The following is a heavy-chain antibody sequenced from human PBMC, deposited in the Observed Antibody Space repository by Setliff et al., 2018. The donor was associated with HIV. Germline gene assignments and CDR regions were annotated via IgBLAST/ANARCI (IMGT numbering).Heavy chain of an antibody. CDR1: GGSISSGSYY. V-gene: IGHV4-61*09. Sequence: KPSETLSLTCTVSGGSISSGSYYWSWIRQPAGKGLEWIGHIYTSGTTNFNPSLQSRVTISVDTSKNQFSLKLSSVTAADTAVYYCARFSTSSGGTFDYWGQGTLVTVSS. CDR3: ARFSTSSGGTFDY. D-gene: IGHD6-6*01. CDR2: IYTSGTT. J-gene: IGHJ4*02.